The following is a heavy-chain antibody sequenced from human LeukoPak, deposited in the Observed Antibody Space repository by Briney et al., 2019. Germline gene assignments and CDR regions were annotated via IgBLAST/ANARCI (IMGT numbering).Heavy chain of an antibody. Sequence: GGSLRLSCAASGFTFSNYNMNWVRQAPGMGLEWVSSITSTSSYIYYADSVKGRFTISRDNAKNSLYLQMNSLRAEDTAVYYCARAIRAAAGGPLDYWGQGTLVTVSS. D-gene: IGHD6-13*01. J-gene: IGHJ4*02. V-gene: IGHV3-21*01. CDR3: ARAIRAAAGGPLDY. CDR2: ITSTSSYI. CDR1: GFTFSNYN.